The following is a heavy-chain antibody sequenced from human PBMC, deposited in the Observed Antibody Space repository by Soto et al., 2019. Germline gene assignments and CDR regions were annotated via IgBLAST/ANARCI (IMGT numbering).Heavy chain of an antibody. J-gene: IGHJ6*02. CDR2: IYYSGST. CDR3: ARKVGARYYYYGMDV. D-gene: IGHD1-26*01. CDR1: GGSISSSSYY. V-gene: IGHV4-39*01. Sequence: PSETLSLTCTVSGGSISSSSYYWGWIRQPPGKGLEWIGSIYYSGSTYYNPSLKSRVTISVDTSKNQFSLKLSSVTAADTAVYYCARKVGARYYYYGMDVWGQGTTVTVSS.